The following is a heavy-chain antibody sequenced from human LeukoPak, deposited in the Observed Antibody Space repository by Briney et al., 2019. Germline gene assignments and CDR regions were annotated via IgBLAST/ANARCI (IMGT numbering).Heavy chain of an antibody. CDR1: GGSISSGGYY. CDR2: IYYSGST. CDR3: ARDDRLLLDY. V-gene: IGHV4-31*03. J-gene: IGHJ4*02. D-gene: IGHD3-22*01. Sequence: SETLSLTCTVSGGSISSGGYYWSWIRQHPGKGLEWIGYIYYSGSTYYNPPLKSRVTISVDTSKNQFSLKLSSVTAADTAVYYCARDDRLLLDYWGQGTLVTVSS.